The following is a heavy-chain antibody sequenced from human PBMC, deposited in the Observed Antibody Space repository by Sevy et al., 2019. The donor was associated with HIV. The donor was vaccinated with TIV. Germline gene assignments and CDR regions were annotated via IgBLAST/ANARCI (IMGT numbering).Heavy chain of an antibody. D-gene: IGHD3-16*02. CDR3: AREGVLIGGVIVSYGMDV. Sequence: GGSLRLSCAASGFSFSRSPMHWVRQAPGKGLEWVAVMSYNGNKKYNGDSVKGRFTISRDDSKNTRYFQMNSLRAEDTAVYYCAREGVLIGGVIVSYGMDVWGQGTTVTVSS. V-gene: IGHV3-30*04. CDR1: GFSFSRSP. CDR2: MSYNGNKK. J-gene: IGHJ6*02.